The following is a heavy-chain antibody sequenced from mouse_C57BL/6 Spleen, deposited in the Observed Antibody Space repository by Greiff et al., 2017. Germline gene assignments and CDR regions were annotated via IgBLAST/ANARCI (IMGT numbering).Heavy chain of an antibody. V-gene: IGHV14-4*01. D-gene: IGHD1-1*01. CDR1: GFNIKDDY. CDR3: TTYGSSYWYVDV. J-gene: IGHJ1*03. CDR2: IDPESGDT. Sequence: EVQLQQSGAELVRPGASVKLSCTASGFNIKDDYMHWVKQRPEQGLEWIGWIDPESGDTEYASKFQGQATITADTSSNTAYLQLSRLTSEDTAVYYCTTYGSSYWYVDVWGTGTTVTVSS.